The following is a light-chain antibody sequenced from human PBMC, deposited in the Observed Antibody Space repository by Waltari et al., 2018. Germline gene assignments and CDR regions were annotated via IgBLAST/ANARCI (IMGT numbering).Light chain of an antibody. CDR3: QSADNSGTYVV. J-gene: IGLJ2*01. Sequence: YALTRPPAVSVSPAQTARSACSGAASPKPYASGYQQKPGQAPALVIYKDSETPSGLPERFSGSSTGTTVTLTISGVQAEDEADYYCQSADNSGTYVVFGGGTKLTVL. CDR2: KDS. V-gene: IGLV3-25*03. CDR1: ASPKPY.